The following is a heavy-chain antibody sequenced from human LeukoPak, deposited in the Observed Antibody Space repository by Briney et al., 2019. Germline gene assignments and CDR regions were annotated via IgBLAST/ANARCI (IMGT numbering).Heavy chain of an antibody. V-gene: IGHV4-4*02. J-gene: IGHJ5*02. D-gene: IGHD2-21*02. Sequence: SETLSLTCAVSGDSISSSNWWTWVRQPPGKGLEWIGEIYHSGSTNYNPSLKSRVTISVDKSKNQFSLNLSSVTAADTAVYYCAVYCGGDCYSGVNNWFDPWGQGTLVTVSS. CDR2: IYHSGST. CDR3: AVYCGGDCYSGVNNWFDP. CDR1: GDSISSSNW.